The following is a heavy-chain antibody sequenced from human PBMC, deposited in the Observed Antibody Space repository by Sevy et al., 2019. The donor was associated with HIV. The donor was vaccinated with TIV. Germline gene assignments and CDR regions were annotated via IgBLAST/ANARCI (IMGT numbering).Heavy chain of an antibody. CDR1: GFTFSSYW. V-gene: IGHV3-7*03. D-gene: IGHD5-12*01. Sequence: GGSLRLSCAASGFTFSSYWMSWVRQAPGKGLEWVANIKQDGSEKYYVYSVKGRFTISRDNAKNSLYLQMNSLRAEDTTVYYCAREGGYELSFDYWGQGTLVTVSS. CDR2: IKQDGSEK. J-gene: IGHJ4*02. CDR3: AREGGYELSFDY.